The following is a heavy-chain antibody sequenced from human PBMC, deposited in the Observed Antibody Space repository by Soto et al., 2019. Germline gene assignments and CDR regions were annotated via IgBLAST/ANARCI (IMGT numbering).Heavy chain of an antibody. Sequence: EVQLVDSGGGLVQPGESLRLSCAASGFTFSSYSMNWVRQAPGKGLEWVSYIHNSSSTIYYADSVRGRFTISRDNAKNSLYLQMNSLRDEDTAVYYCARGVQIIVLLPAAIDYCGQGTLVTVSS. CDR3: ARGVQIIVLLPAAIDY. J-gene: IGHJ4*02. CDR1: GFTFSSYS. CDR2: IHNSSSTI. V-gene: IGHV3-48*02. D-gene: IGHD2-2*01.